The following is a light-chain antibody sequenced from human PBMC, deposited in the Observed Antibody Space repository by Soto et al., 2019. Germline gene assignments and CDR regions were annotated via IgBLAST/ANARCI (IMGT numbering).Light chain of an antibody. CDR2: AAS. V-gene: IGKV3-15*01. J-gene: IGKJ1*01. Sequence: EVVMTQSPATLSASPGERATLSCRARQSVNTNLAWYQKKPGQAPTVLVYAASTRATGIPDRFSGSGSGTDFTLTISSLQPEDLALYYCQEYNDWPRGTFGQGTKVEVK. CDR3: QEYNDWPRGT. CDR1: QSVNTN.